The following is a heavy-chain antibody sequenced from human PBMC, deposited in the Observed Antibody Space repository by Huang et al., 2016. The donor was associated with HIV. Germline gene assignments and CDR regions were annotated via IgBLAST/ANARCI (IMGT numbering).Heavy chain of an antibody. CDR1: GGSIDNRNSY. V-gene: IGHV4-39*01. J-gene: IGHJ4*02. D-gene: IGHD3-3*01. CDR3: ARRGDYDFWSGSSYYFGS. CDR2: IYYSGTT. Sequence: QLQLQESGPGQVKPSETLSLTCTVSGGSIDNRNSYWGWIRQPPGKGLEWIGNIYYSGTTYYNPSLKSRVTRSVDTSNNQSPRRLDSVTAADTAVYYWARRGDYDFWSGSSYYFGSWGQGTLVTVSS.